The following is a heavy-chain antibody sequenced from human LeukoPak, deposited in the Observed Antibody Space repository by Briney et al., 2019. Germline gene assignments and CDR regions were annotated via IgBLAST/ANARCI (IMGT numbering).Heavy chain of an antibody. CDR3: ARGVAWLDNWFDP. CDR1: GFTFSSYS. J-gene: IGHJ5*02. V-gene: IGHV3-48*01. CDR2: VSSSSSTI. D-gene: IGHD6-19*01. Sequence: PGGSLRLSCAASGFTFSSYSMNWVRQAPGKGLEWVSYVSSSSSTIYYADSVKGRFTISRDNAKNSLYLQMNSLRAEDTAVYYCARGVAWLDNWFDPWGQGTLVTVSS.